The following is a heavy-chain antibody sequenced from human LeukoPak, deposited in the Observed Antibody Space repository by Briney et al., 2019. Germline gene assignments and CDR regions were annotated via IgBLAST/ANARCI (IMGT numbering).Heavy chain of an antibody. J-gene: IGHJ4*02. Sequence: GGSLRLSCTASGFTFSGYWMHWVRQVPGKGLLWVSRINTDGSSTTYADSVKGRFTISRDNTKNTLYLQVNSLRAEDTAVYYCARQSYYYDSSGYYHDYWGQGTLVTVSS. D-gene: IGHD3-22*01. V-gene: IGHV3-74*01. CDR2: INTDGSST. CDR3: ARQSYYYDSSGYYHDY. CDR1: GFTFSGYW.